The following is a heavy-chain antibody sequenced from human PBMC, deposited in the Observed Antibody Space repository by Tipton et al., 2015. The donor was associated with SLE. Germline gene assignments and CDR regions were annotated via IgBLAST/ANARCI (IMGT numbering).Heavy chain of an antibody. CDR1: GGSISSHY. Sequence: LRLSCTVSGGSISSHYWSWIRQPPGKGLEWIGYIYYSGSTNYNPSLKSRVTISVDTSKYQFSLKLSSVTAADTAVYYCARGDCSSTSCLDYWGQGTLVTVSS. CDR2: IYYSGST. V-gene: IGHV4-59*11. J-gene: IGHJ4*02. D-gene: IGHD2-2*01. CDR3: ARGDCSSTSCLDY.